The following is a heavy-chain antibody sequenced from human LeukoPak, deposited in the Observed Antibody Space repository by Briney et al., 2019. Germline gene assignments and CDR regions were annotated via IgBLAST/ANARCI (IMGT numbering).Heavy chain of an antibody. CDR2: INYGESIK. J-gene: IGHJ5*02. CDR1: GFTFSSFG. CDR3: AKDQGVVGSYDA. D-gene: IGHD2-2*03. V-gene: IGHV3-30*02. Sequence: GGSLSLSCAASGFTFSSFGMNWVRQAPGKGLEWVAYINYGESIKCYLCFVKGGSATFSATTKDTVYLANNSPRVEDTAVYYCAKDQGVVGSYDAWGQGTLVTVSS.